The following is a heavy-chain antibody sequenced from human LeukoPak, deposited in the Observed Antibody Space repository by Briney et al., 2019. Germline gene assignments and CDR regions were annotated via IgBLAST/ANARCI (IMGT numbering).Heavy chain of an antibody. J-gene: IGHJ4*01. V-gene: IGHV3-74*01. CDR2: IDGGASST. CDR3: ARGPGSTGGAYVGDY. CDR1: GFTFSNHW. D-gene: IGHD4-23*01. Sequence: GGSLRLSCAASGFTFSNHWMHWVRQVPGKGLVWVSRIDGGASSTSYADAVKGRFSISRDNGKSTLYLQTNSLRVEDTAVYYCARGPGSTGGAYVGDYWGHGTLVTVSS.